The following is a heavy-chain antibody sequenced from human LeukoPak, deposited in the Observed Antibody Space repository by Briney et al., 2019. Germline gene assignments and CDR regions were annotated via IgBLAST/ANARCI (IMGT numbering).Heavy chain of an antibody. CDR1: GGTFSSYA. CDR2: IIPIFGTA. J-gene: IGHJ6*02. CDR3: ASPPYYDFWSGYYSFYYYYGMDV. D-gene: IGHD3-3*01. Sequence: SVKVSCKASGGTFSSYAISWVRQAPGQGLEWMGGIIPIFGTANYAQKFQGRVTMTRNTSISTAYMELSSLRSEDTAVYYCASPPYYDFWSGYYSFYYYYGMDVWGQGTTVTVSS. V-gene: IGHV1-69*05.